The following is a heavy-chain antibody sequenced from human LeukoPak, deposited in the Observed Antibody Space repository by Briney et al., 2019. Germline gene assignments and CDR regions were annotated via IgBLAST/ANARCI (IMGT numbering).Heavy chain of an antibody. CDR3: AKSLYGSGSYYNWFDP. CDR1: GFTFSSYG. Sequence: PGGSLRLSCAASGFTFSSYGMSWVRQSPGKGLEWIGEINHRGSTNYNPSLKRRVTISLDTSKNQFSLKLSSVTAADTAVYYCAKSLYGSGSYYNWFDPWGQGTLVTVSS. V-gene: IGHV4-34*08. D-gene: IGHD3-10*01. CDR2: INHRGST. J-gene: IGHJ5*02.